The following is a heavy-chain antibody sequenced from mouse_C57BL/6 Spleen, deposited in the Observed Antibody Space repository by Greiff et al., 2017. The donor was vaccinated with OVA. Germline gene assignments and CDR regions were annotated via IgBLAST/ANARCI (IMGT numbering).Heavy chain of an antibody. CDR2: IHTSDSDT. D-gene: IGHD1-1*01. V-gene: IGHV1-74*01. J-gene: IGHJ4*01. CDR1: GYTFTSYW. CDR3: AIFHLFSTSEVATERTYAMGY. Sequence: QVQLQQPGAELLKPGASVTVSCKASGYTFTSYWMHWVKPRPGQGLEWIGRIHTSDSDTNYYQKFKGKATLTVDQSSSTAYMQLSSLTSEDTAVSDSAIFHLFSTSEVATERTYAMGYWGQETSVTVSS.